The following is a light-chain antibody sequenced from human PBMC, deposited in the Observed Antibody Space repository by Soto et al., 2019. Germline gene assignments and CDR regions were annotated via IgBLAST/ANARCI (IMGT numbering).Light chain of an antibody. J-gene: IGLJ2*01. V-gene: IGLV4-69*01. Sequence: QLVLTQSPSASASLGASVKLTCTLSSGHSNYAIAWHQQQSEKGPRYLMKLNSDGSHSKGDGIPDRFSGSSSGAERYLTISSLQSEDEADYYCKTWGSGIVVFGGGTKLNVL. CDR2: LNSDGSH. CDR3: KTWGSGIVV. CDR1: SGHSNYA.